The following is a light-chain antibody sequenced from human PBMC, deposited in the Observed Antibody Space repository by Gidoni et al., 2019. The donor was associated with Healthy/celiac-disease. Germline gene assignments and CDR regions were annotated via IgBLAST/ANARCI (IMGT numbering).Light chain of an antibody. J-gene: IGKJ1*01. Sequence: EIVLTQSPGTLSLSPGERATLSCRASQSVSSSYLAWYQQKPGQAPRLLIYGASSRATGIPDRFSGSGSGTDFTLTISRLEPEDFAVYYCQQYGSSRPTFGQXTKVEIK. CDR2: GAS. CDR3: QQYGSSRPT. CDR1: QSVSSSY. V-gene: IGKV3-20*01.